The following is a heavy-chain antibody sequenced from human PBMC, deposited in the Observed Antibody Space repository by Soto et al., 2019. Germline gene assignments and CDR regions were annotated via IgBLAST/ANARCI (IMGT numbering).Heavy chain of an antibody. CDR2: INHSGST. Sequence: SETLSLTCAVYVGSFSGYYWSWIRQPPGKGLEWIGEINHSGSTNYNPSLKSRVTISVDTSKNQFSLKLSSVTAADTAVYYCARQRIAAAGRFDYWGQGTLVTVSS. CDR3: ARQRIAAAGRFDY. V-gene: IGHV4-34*01. CDR1: VGSFSGYY. J-gene: IGHJ4*02. D-gene: IGHD6-13*01.